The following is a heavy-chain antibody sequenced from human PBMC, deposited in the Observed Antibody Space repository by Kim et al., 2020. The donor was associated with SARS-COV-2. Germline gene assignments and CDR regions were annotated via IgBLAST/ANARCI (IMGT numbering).Heavy chain of an antibody. V-gene: IGHV1-46*01. J-gene: IGHJ4*02. CDR1: GYTFTSYY. Sequence: ASVKVSCKASGYTFTSYYMHWVQQAPGQGLEWMGIINPSSGSTSYAQKFQGRVTMTRDTSTSTVYLELSSLRSEDTAVYYCARAGLIVVVVAAYSGIDYWGQGTLVTVSS. CDR3: ARAGLIVVVVAAYSGIDY. CDR2: INPSSGST. D-gene: IGHD2-15*01.